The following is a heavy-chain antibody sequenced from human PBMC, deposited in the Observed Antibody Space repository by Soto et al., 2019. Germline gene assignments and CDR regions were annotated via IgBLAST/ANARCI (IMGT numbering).Heavy chain of an antibody. CDR3: ARDLWADFWSGYSAYYYYYGMDV. D-gene: IGHD3-3*01. V-gene: IGHV1-3*01. CDR1: GYTFTSYA. CDR2: INAGNGNT. J-gene: IGHJ6*02. Sequence: ASVKVSCKASGYTFTSYAMHWVRQAPGQRLEWMGWINAGNGNTKYSQKFQGRVTITRDTSASPAYMELSSLRSEDTAVYYCARDLWADFWSGYSAYYYYYGMDVWGQGTTVTVSS.